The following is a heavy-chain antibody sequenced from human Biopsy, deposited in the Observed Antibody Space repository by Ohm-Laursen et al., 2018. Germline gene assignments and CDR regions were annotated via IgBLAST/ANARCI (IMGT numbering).Heavy chain of an antibody. D-gene: IGHD1-1*01. CDR2: INSMFGTT. J-gene: IGHJ4*02. Sequence: ESSVKVSCKASGGTFSSFGISWVRQAPGQGLEWMGEINSMFGTTNYAQTFQGRVTIIADESTSTAYMEVSSLRSEDTAVYYCAKRGVERGRPLAYWGQGTLVTVSS. CDR3: AKRGVERGRPLAY. V-gene: IGHV1-69*01. CDR1: GGTFSSFG.